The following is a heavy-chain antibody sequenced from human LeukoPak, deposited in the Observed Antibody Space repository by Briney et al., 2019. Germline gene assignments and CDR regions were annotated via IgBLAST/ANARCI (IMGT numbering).Heavy chain of an antibody. CDR3: ARSRGYSYGNDAFDI. D-gene: IGHD5-18*01. CDR1: GFTFDDYA. V-gene: IGHV3-9*03. J-gene: IGHJ3*02. Sequence: GRSLRLSCAASGFTFDDYAMHWVRQAPGKGLEWVSGISWNSGSIGYADSVKGRFTISRDNAKNSLYLQMNSLRAEDVALYYCARSRGYSYGNDAFDIWGQGTMVTVSS. CDR2: ISWNSGSI.